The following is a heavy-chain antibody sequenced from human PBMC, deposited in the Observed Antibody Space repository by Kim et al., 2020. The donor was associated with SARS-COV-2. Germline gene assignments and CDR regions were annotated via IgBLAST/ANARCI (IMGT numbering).Heavy chain of an antibody. Sequence: GGSLRLSCAASGFTFSSYTMNWVRQFPGKGLEWVSGISASGGSTYYADSVKGRFTISRDKSKKTLYLQMDSLGVEDTALYYCAKDRGWGFGLNGMDVWGQGTTVTVSS. CDR3: AKDRGWGFGLNGMDV. V-gene: IGHV3-23*01. CDR2: ISASGGST. CDR1: GFTFSSYT. D-gene: IGHD3-10*01. J-gene: IGHJ6*02.